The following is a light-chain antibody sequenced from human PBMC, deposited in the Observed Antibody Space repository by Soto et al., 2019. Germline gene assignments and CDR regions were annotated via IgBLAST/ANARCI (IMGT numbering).Light chain of an antibody. CDR2: DVS. J-gene: IGKJ1*01. CDR1: QTINSL. CDR3: QHYNSYSEA. V-gene: IGKV1-5*01. Sequence: DIQRTQSPTTLSASVGDGVTITCRASQTINSLLAWYQQRPGTAPKLLIYDVSSLQGGVPSRFSGSGSGTKFTLTISSLQPDDFATYYCQHYNSYSEAFGQGTKVDIK.